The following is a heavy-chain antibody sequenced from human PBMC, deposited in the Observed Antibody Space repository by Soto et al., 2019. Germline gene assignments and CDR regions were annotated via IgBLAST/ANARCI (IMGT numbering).Heavy chain of an antibody. CDR1: GASISGFY. Sequence: SETLSLTCTVSGASISGFYWSWIRKCAGKGLEWIGRIYATGTTDYNPSLKSRVMMSVDTSKKQFSLKLRSVTAADTAVYYCVRDGTKTLRDWFDPWGQGISVTVSS. V-gene: IGHV4-4*07. D-gene: IGHD1-1*01. CDR2: IYATGTT. CDR3: VRDGTKTLRDWFDP. J-gene: IGHJ5*02.